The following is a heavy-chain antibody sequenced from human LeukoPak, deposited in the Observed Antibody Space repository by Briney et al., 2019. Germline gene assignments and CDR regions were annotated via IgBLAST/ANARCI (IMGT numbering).Heavy chain of an antibody. J-gene: IGHJ4*02. V-gene: IGHV3-23*01. D-gene: IGHD2-8*01. Sequence: GGSLRLSCAASGFTFPSYAMSWVRQAPGRGLEWIAAISGDGSHSWHADSVKGRFTISSDNSRDTLYLQMNSLRVDDTAVYYCARGSAWACHGVRCYPLDNWGQGALVTVSS. CDR3: ARGSAWACHGVRCYPLDN. CDR2: ISGDGSHS. CDR1: GFTFPSYA.